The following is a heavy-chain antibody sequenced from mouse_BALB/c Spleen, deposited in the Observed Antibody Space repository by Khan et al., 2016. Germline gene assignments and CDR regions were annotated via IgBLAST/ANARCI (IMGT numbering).Heavy chain of an antibody. V-gene: IGHV5-4*02. CDR1: GFTFSDYY. CDR2: ISDGGSYT. CDR3: AREGLRRGFAY. D-gene: IGHD2-4*01. Sequence: EVELVESGGGLVKPGGSLKLSCAASGFTFSDYYMYWVRQTPEKRLEWVATISDGGSYTYYPDSVKGRFTISRDNAKNHLYRQMSSLKSEDTAMYYCAREGLRRGFAYWGQGTLVTVSA. J-gene: IGHJ3*01.